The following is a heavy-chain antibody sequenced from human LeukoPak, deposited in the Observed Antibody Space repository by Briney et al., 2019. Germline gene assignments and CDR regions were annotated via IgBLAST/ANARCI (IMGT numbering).Heavy chain of an antibody. J-gene: IGHJ2*01. CDR2: THYSGNT. CDR3: ARKRVGAHWYFDL. Sequence: SETLSLTCTVSGGSITSDYWSWIRQPPGMGLEWIGYTHYSGNTNYNPSLKSRVTMSVDTSKNQLSLKLSSVTAADTAVYYCARKRVGAHWYFDLWGRGTLVTVSS. D-gene: IGHD1-26*01. CDR1: GGSITSDY. V-gene: IGHV4-59*01.